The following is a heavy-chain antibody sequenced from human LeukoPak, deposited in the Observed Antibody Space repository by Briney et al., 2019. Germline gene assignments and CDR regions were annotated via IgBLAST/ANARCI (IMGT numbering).Heavy chain of an antibody. CDR2: MKRKTDGGTT. CDR1: GFTFSNCW. V-gene: IGHV3-15*01. CDR3: TTDAGGYYYDSSGYYPTDY. J-gene: IGHJ4*02. D-gene: IGHD3-22*01. Sequence: GGSLRLSCAASGFTFSNCWLSWVRQAPGKGLEWVGRMKRKTDGGTTDYAAPVKGRFTISRDDSKNSLYLQMNSPKTEDTAVYYCTTDAGGYYYDSSGYYPTDYWGQGTLVTVSS.